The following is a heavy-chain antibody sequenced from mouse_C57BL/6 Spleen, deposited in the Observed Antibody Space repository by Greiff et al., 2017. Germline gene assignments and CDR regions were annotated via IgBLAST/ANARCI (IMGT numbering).Heavy chain of an antibody. CDR1: GYSITSGYY. CDR3: ASDYDYYFDY. V-gene: IGHV3-6*01. J-gene: IGHJ2*01. CDR2: ISYDGSN. D-gene: IGHD2-12*01. Sequence: VQLKESGPGLVKPSQSLSLTCSVTGYSITSGYYWNWIRQFPGNKLEWMGYISYDGSNNYNPSLKNLISITRDTSKNQFFLKLNSVTTEDTATYYCASDYDYYFDYWGQGTTLTVSS.